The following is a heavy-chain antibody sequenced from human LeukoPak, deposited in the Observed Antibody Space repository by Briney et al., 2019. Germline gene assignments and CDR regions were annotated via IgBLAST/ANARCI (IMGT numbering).Heavy chain of an antibody. CDR3: ARLVDYGDYVREDAFDI. CDR1: GGSISSYY. J-gene: IGHJ3*02. V-gene: IGHV4-59*12. D-gene: IGHD4-17*01. Sequence: SETLSLTCTVSGGSISSYYWSWIRQPPGKGLEWIGYIYYSGSTNYNPSLKSRVTISVDKSKNQFSLKLSSVTAADTAVYYCARLVDYGDYVREDAFDIWGQGTMVTVSS. CDR2: IYYSGST.